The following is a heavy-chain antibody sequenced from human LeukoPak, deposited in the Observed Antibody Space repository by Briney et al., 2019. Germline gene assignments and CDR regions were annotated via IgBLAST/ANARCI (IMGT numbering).Heavy chain of an antibody. J-gene: IGHJ6*04. D-gene: IGHD3-10*01. CDR2: MSYDGSYK. CDR3: ARANGDGSGSYYNYHYYYGMDV. CDR1: GFTFSSYA. Sequence: GGSLRLSCAASGFTFSSYAMDWVRQAPGQGLEWVALMSYDGSYKYYGDSVRGRFTISRDNSKNTFYLQMNSLRAEDTAVYYCARANGDGSGSYYNYHYYYGMDVWGKGTTVTVSS. V-gene: IGHV3-30*04.